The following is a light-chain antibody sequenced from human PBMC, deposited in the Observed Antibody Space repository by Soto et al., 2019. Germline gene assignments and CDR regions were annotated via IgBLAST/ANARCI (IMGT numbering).Light chain of an antibody. CDR2: KAS. CDR3: QQYNTYAT. CDR1: QSINIW. J-gene: IGKJ2*01. Sequence: DIQMTQSPSTLSASVGDRVIITCRASQSINIWLAWYQQKPGKAPKLLIYKASSLESGVPSRFSGSGSGTEFPLTISSLQPDDFATYYCQQYNTYATFGPGTKVDIK. V-gene: IGKV1-5*03.